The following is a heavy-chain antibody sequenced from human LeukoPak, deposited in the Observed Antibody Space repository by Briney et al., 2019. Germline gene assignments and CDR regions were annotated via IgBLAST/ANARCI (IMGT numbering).Heavy chain of an antibody. CDR3: AKAGSIRFDY. CDR2: ISGRDGST. Sequence: WGSLRLSCAASGFTFSSFAMSWVRQAPGKGLEWVSGISGRDGSTYYADSVKGRFTISRDNAKNTLYLQMNSLRAEDTAVYYCAKAGSIRFDYWGQGTLVTVSS. V-gene: IGHV3-23*01. CDR1: GFTFSSFA. J-gene: IGHJ4*02. D-gene: IGHD1-26*01.